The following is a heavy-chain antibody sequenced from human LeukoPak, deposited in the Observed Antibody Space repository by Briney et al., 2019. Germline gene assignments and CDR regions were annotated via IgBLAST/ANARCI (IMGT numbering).Heavy chain of an antibody. CDR2: ISWNSGSI. D-gene: IGHD3-22*01. Sequence: GGSLRLSCAASGFTFDDYAMHWVRQAPGKGLEWVSGISWNSGSIGYADSVKGRFTISRDNAKNSLYLQMNSLRAEDTALYYCAKDISNGYYWLFLDYWGQGTLVTVSS. CDR3: AKDISNGYYWLFLDY. CDR1: GFTFDDYA. V-gene: IGHV3-9*01. J-gene: IGHJ4*02.